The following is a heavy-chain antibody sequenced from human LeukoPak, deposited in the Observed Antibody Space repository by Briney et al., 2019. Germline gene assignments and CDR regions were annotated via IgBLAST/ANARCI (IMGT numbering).Heavy chain of an antibody. CDR1: GFTFTSYS. J-gene: IGHJ4*02. Sequence: GGSLRLSCAASGFTFTSYSMNWVRQAPGKGLEWVSYISSDTSTRYYADSVKGRFTIFRDNAKNSLYLQMNSLGAEDTAIYYCAQSFDNWGQGILVTVSS. CDR3: AQSFDN. V-gene: IGHV3-48*01. CDR2: ISSDTSTR.